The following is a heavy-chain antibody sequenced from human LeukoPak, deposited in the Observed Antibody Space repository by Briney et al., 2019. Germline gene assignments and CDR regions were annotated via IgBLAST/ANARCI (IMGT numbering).Heavy chain of an antibody. J-gene: IGHJ3*02. CDR1: GYTFTSYG. Sequence: ASVKVSCKASGYTFTSYGISWVRQAPGQGLEWMGWISAYNGNTNYAQKLQGRVTMTTDTSTSTAYMELRSLRSDDTAVYYCARVLYETYYGSGSSAGAFDIWGQGTMVTVSS. V-gene: IGHV1-18*01. CDR3: ARVLYETYYGSGSSAGAFDI. CDR2: ISAYNGNT. D-gene: IGHD3-10*01.